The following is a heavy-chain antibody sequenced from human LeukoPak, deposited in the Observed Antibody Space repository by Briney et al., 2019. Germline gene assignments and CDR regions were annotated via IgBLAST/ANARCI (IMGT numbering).Heavy chain of an antibody. CDR1: GFTFSTYG. J-gene: IGHJ3*02. D-gene: IGHD3-3*01. CDR3: AKDYSRDGYYADTFHI. V-gene: IGHV3-33*06. Sequence: PGGSLRLSCAASGFTFSTYGMHWVRQAPGKGLEWVAVIWYDGSNKFYADSVKGRFTISRDNSKNTLYLQMNSLRVEDTAVYYCAKDYSRDGYYADTFHIWGQGTMVTVSS. CDR2: IWYDGSNK.